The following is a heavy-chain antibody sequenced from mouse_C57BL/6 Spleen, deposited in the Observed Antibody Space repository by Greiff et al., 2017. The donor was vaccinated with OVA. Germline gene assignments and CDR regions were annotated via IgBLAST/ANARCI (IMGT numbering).Heavy chain of an antibody. Sequence: EVHLVESGGDLVKPGGSLKLSCAASGFTFSSYGMSWVRQTPDKRLEWVATISSGGSYTYYPDSVKGRFTISRDNAKNTLYLQMSSLKSEDTAMYYCARRREYGDFDYWGQGTTLTVSS. D-gene: IGHD5-1*01. CDR2: ISSGGSYT. CDR3: ARRREYGDFDY. CDR1: GFTFSSYG. J-gene: IGHJ2*01. V-gene: IGHV5-6*01.